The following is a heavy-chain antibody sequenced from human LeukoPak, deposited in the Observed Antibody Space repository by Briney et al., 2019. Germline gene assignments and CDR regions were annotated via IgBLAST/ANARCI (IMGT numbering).Heavy chain of an antibody. D-gene: IGHD3-22*01. J-gene: IGHJ2*01. CDR2: IYYSGST. V-gene: IGHV4-39*07. CDR3: ARDRSGYFDSSGYYVGYFDL. CDR1: GGSISSSSYY. Sequence: SERLSLTCTVSGGSISSSSYYWGWIRQPPGKGLEWIGTIYYSGSTYYNPSLKSRVTISVDTSKNQFSLKLSSVTAADTAVYYCARDRSGYFDSSGYYVGYFDLWGRGTLVTVSS.